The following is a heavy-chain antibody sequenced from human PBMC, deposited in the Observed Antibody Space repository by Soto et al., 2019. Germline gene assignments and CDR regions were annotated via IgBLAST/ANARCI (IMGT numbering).Heavy chain of an antibody. J-gene: IGHJ3*02. V-gene: IGHV3-30*18. CDR2: ISYDGINN. CDR3: AQEGGAYRYAPGNM. Sequence: QVQLVESGGGVVQPGTSLRLSCAASGFTFSTYGMHWVRQAPGKGLEWVAVISYDGINNYYTDSVKGRFTISRDNSKNTLDLQLNSLRAEDTALYYSAQEGGAYRYAPGNMWGQGTMFTVSS. D-gene: IGHD5-18*01. CDR1: GFTFSTYG.